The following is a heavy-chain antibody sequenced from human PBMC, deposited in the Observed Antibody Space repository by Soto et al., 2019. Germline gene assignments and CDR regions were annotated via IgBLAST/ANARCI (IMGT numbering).Heavy chain of an antibody. D-gene: IGHD3-10*01. CDR2: IYYSGST. J-gene: IGHJ6*03. CDR1: GGSISSGGYY. Sequence: SETLSLTCTVSGGSISSGGYYWSWIRQHPGKGLEWIGYIYYSGSTYYNPSLKSRVTISVDTSKNQFSLKLSSVTAADTAVYYWARVILSYGSGSRYNYYYYYYRDVWGKGTTVTVSS. V-gene: IGHV4-31*03. CDR3: ARVILSYGSGSRYNYYYYYYRDV.